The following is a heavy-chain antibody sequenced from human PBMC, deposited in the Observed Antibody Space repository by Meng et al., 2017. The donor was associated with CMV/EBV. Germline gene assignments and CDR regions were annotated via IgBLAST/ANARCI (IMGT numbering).Heavy chain of an antibody. Sequence: GGSLRLSCAASGFTFSSYWMHWVRQAPGKGLVWVSRINSDGSSTSYADSVKGRFTISRDNAKNTLYLQMNSLRAEDTAVYYCAKDIKKADYYGSGFYGMDVWGQGTTVTVSS. CDR1: GFTFSSYW. D-gene: IGHD3-10*01. J-gene: IGHJ6*02. V-gene: IGHV3-74*01. CDR2: INSDGSST. CDR3: AKDIKKADYYGSGFYGMDV.